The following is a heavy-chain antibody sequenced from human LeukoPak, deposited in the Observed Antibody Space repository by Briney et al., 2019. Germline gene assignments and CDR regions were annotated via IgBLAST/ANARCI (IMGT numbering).Heavy chain of an antibody. D-gene: IGHD2/OR15-2a*01. V-gene: IGHV4-59*01. CDR2: IYYSGST. J-gene: IGHJ5*02. CDR3: ASQIYNWFDP. Sequence: PSETLSLTCTVSGGPISSYYWSWIRQPPGKGLEWIGYIYYSGSTNYNPSLKSRVTISVDTSKNQFSLKLSSVTAADTTVYYCASQIYNWFDPWGQGTLVTVSS. CDR1: GGPISSYY.